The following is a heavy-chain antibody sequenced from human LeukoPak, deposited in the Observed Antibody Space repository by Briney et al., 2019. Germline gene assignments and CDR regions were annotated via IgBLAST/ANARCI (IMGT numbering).Heavy chain of an antibody. CDR3: AKDFQTWIQLWDAAFDI. J-gene: IGHJ3*02. D-gene: IGHD5-18*01. CDR2: IRYDGSNK. Sequence: GGSLRLSCAASGFTFSSDGMHWVRQAPGKGLEWVAFIRYDGSNKYYADSVKGRFTISRDNSKNTLYLQMNSLRAEDTAVYYCAKDFQTWIQLWDAAFDIWGQGTMVTVSS. V-gene: IGHV3-30*02. CDR1: GFTFSSDG.